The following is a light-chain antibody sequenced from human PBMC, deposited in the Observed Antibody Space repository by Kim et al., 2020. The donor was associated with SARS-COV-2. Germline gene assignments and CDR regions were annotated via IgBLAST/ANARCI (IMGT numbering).Light chain of an antibody. J-gene: IGLJ3*02. CDR2: QDS. Sequence: SYELTQPPSVSVSPGQTASITCSGDKLGDKYACWYQQKPGQSPVLVIYQDSKRPSVIPERFSGSNSGNTATLTISGTQAMDEADYYCQAWDSVTGVFGGGTQLTVL. CDR3: QAWDSVTGV. CDR1: KLGDKY. V-gene: IGLV3-1*01.